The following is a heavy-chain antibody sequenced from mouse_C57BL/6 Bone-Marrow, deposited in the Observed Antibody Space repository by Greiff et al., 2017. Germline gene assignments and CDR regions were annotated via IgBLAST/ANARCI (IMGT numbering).Heavy chain of an antibody. CDR2: IYPRSGNT. J-gene: IGHJ3*01. V-gene: IGHV1-81*01. CDR3: AGKLTPY. Sequence: VQLQQSGAELARPGASVKLSCKASGYTFTSYGISWVKQRTGQGLEWIGEIYPRSGNTYYNEKFKGKATLTADKSASTAYMGLRSLTSEDSAVYFCAGKLTPYWGQGTLVTVSA. CDR1: GYTFTSYG.